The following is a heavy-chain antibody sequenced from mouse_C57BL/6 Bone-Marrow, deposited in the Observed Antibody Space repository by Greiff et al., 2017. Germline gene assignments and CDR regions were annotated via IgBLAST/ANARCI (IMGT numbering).Heavy chain of an antibody. D-gene: IGHD2-1*01. V-gene: IGHV1-62-2*01. Sequence: VHLVESGAELVKPGASVKLSCTASGYTFTEYTIHWVKQRSGQGLEWIGWFYPGSGSIAYYEKFKDKATLTADKSSTTVYMELRRLTSEDSEVSLWARHGAPVYYGRRRGAMDYWGQGTSVTVSS. J-gene: IGHJ4*01. CDR2: FYPGSGSI. CDR1: GYTFTEYT. CDR3: ARHGAPVYYGRRRGAMDY.